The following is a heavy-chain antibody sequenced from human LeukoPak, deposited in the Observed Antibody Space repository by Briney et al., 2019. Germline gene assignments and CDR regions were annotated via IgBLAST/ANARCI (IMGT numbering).Heavy chain of an antibody. V-gene: IGHV3-48*03. Sequence: HSEGSLRLSCAASGFTFSSYELNWVRQAPGKGLEWVSYISSSGSPIYYADSMKGRFTISRDNAKNSLYLQMNSLRAEDTAVYYCAGCSTTSCYSAFDIWGQGTMVTVSS. CDR1: GFTFSSYE. J-gene: IGHJ3*02. CDR3: AGCSTTSCYSAFDI. CDR2: ISSSGSPI. D-gene: IGHD2-2*02.